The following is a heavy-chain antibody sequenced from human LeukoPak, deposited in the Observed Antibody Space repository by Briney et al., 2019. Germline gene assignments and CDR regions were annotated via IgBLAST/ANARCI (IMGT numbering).Heavy chain of an antibody. CDR2: ISSSSSNI. J-gene: IGHJ4*02. CDR1: GFTFSSYS. CDR3: ASVLRFLEWLPNIDY. Sequence: GGSLRLSCAASGFTFSSYSMNRVRQAPGKGLEWGSSISSSSSNIYYADSVKSRFTISRDNSKNTLYLQQNSLRAEDTAAYYCASVLRFLEWLPNIDYWGQGTLVTVSS. D-gene: IGHD3-3*01. V-gene: IGHV3-21*04.